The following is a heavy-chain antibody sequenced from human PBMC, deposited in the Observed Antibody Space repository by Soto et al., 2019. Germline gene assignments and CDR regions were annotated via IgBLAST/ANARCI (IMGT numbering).Heavy chain of an antibody. CDR1: GGTIRSPDW. CDR2: IFQSGST. D-gene: IGHD6-19*01. Sequence: SETLSLTCGVSGGTIRSPDWWTWVRQPPGKGLEWIGEIFQSGSTNYTPSLESRVTISVDKSKIQFSLTFTSVTAADPAVYFCARGRGRYSSGWSWFDPWGQGILVTVSS. CDR3: ARGRGRYSSGWSWFDP. V-gene: IGHV4-4*02. J-gene: IGHJ5*02.